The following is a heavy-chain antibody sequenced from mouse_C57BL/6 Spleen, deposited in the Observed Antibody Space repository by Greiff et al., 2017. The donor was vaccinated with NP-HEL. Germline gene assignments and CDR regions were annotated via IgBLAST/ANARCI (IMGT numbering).Heavy chain of an antibody. V-gene: IGHV1-50*01. CDR2: IDPSDSYT. D-gene: IGHD2-3*01. J-gene: IGHJ3*01. Sequence: QVQLKQPGAELVKPGASVKLSCKASGYTFTSYWMQWVKQRPGQGLEWIGEIDPSDSYTNYNQKFKGKATLTVDTSSSTAYMQLSSLTSEDSAVYYCARDYDGYYRSFAYWGQGTLVTVSA. CDR3: ARDYDGYYRSFAY. CDR1: GYTFTSYW.